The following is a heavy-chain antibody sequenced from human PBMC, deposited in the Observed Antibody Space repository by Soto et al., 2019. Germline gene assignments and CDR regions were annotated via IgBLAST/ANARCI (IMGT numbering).Heavy chain of an antibody. V-gene: IGHV1-18*04. CDR3: ARDVTRNYYDSSGHYYFDY. D-gene: IGHD3-22*01. J-gene: IGHJ4*02. CDR1: GYTFTNYG. Sequence: ASVKVSCKASGYTFTNYGVSCVRQAPGQVLEWMGWISGYNGNTNYAQNLQGRVSMTTDTSTSTAYMELRSLRPDDTAVYYCARDVTRNYYDSSGHYYFDYWGQGTLVTVSS. CDR2: ISGYNGNT.